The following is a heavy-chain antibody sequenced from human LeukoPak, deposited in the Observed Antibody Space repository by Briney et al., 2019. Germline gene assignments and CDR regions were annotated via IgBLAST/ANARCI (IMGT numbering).Heavy chain of an antibody. CDR3: AKDIQARMVGATPPPGDY. D-gene: IGHD1-26*01. CDR2: IVFSGVST. J-gene: IGHJ4*02. Sequence: GGSLRPSCTASGFTLTSYETSWIRQAPGKGLEWVSSIVFSGVSTHYADSVMGRSTFSTDTSTHTLYLQLNSLSAHDPAVNYCAKDIQARMVGATPPPGDYWGQGTLVTVSS. CDR1: GFTLTSYE. V-gene: IGHV3-23*01.